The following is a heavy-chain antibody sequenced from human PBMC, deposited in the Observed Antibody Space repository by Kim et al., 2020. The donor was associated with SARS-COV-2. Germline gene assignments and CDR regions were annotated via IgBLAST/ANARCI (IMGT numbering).Heavy chain of an antibody. CDR3: ARHPYYDSRDDAFDI. V-gene: IGHV4-59*08. D-gene: IGHD3-22*01. Sequence: NPSLESPVTISLDTSKSQFSLRLTSVTAADTAVYFCARHPYYDSRDDAFDIWGQGTMVSVSS. J-gene: IGHJ3*02.